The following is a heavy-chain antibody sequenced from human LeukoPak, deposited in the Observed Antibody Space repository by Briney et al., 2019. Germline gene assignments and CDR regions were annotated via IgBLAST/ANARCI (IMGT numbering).Heavy chain of an antibody. V-gene: IGHV1-46*01. CDR2: INPSGGST. Sequence: ASVTISCKASGYTFTSYYMHWVRQAPGQGLEWMGIINPSGGSTSYAQKFQGRVTMTRDTSTSTVYMELSSLRSEDTAVYYCARTSDEVVVAAWTYYYDSSGYYALDYWGQGTLVTVSS. D-gene: IGHD3-22*01. CDR1: GYTFTSYY. CDR3: ARTSDEVVVAAWTYYYDSSGYYALDY. J-gene: IGHJ4*02.